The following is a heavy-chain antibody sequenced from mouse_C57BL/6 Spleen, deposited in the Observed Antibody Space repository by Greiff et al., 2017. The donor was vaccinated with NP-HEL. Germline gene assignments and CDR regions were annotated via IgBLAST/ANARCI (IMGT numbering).Heavy chain of an antibody. CDR1: GYTFTSYW. CDR2: IYPGSGST. D-gene: IGHD2-4*01. CDR3: SSEGYYDYAGFAY. V-gene: IGHV1-55*01. Sequence: VQLQQSGAELVKPGASVKMSCKASGYTFTSYWITWVKQRPGQGLEWIGDIYPGSGSTNYNEKFKSKATLTVDTSSSTAYMQLSSLASEDSAVYFCSSEGYYDYAGFAYWGQGTLVTVSA. J-gene: IGHJ3*01.